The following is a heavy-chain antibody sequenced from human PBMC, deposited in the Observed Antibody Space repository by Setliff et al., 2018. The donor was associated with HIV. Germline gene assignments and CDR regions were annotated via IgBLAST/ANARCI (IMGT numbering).Heavy chain of an antibody. Sequence: ASVKVSCKTSGYTFTNYYMHWMRQAPGQGLEWMGVVNTVGGGASYAQKFQGRLTVTRDTSTSTVYMELSSLRSEDTAVYYCAREGQVVVTAKGFDYWGLGTRVTVSS. CDR2: VNTVGGGA. J-gene: IGHJ4*02. V-gene: IGHV1-46*01. CDR1: GYTFTNYY. D-gene: IGHD2-15*01. CDR3: AREGQVVVTAKGFDY.